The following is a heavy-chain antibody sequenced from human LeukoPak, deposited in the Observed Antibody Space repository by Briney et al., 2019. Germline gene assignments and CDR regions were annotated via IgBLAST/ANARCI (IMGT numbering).Heavy chain of an antibody. CDR3: AELGITMIGGV. CDR1: GFTFSSYA. CDR2: ISSSRSTI. V-gene: IGHV3-48*04. D-gene: IGHD3-10*02. Sequence: PGGSLRLSCAASGFTFSSYAMSWVRQAPGKGLEWVSYISSSRSTIYYADSVKGRFTISRDNAKNSLYLQMNSLRAEDTAVYYCAELGITMIGGVWGKGTTVTISS. J-gene: IGHJ6*04.